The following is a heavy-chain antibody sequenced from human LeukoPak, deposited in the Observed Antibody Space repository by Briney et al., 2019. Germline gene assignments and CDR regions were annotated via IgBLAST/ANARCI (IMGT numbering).Heavy chain of an antibody. J-gene: IGHJ5*02. Sequence: SETLSLTCTVSGGSISSYYWSWIRQPPGKGLEWIGYIYYSGSTNYNPSLKSRVTISVDTSKNQFSLKLSSVTAADTAVYYCARGLVVAPDWFDPWGQGTLVTASS. CDR1: GGSISSYY. CDR2: IYYSGST. CDR3: ARGLVVAPDWFDP. D-gene: IGHD2-2*01. V-gene: IGHV4-59*01.